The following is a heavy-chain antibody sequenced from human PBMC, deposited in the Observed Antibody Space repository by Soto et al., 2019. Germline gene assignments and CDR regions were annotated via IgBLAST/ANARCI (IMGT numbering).Heavy chain of an antibody. CDR3: ARTLYGDNVDY. Sequence: QVQLVQSGAEVKKPGASVKVSCKASGYTFTSYDINWVRQATGQGLEWMGWMDPNSGNTGYAQKCQGRVTMTRNTSISNDSMALSSLRSEDTAVFYCARTLYGDNVDYWGQGTLVTVSS. J-gene: IGHJ4*02. D-gene: IGHD4-17*01. CDR2: MDPNSGNT. CDR1: GYTFTSYD. V-gene: IGHV1-8*01.